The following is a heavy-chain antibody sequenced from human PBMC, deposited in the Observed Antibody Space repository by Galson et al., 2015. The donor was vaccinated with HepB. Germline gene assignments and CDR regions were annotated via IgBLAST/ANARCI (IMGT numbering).Heavy chain of an antibody. CDR2: IDPSDSYT. J-gene: IGHJ6*02. V-gene: IGHV5-10-1*01. Sequence: QSGAEVKKPGESLRISCKGSGYSFTSYWITWVRQMPGKGLEWMGRIDPSDSYTNYSPSFQGHVTISVDKSISTAYLQWTSLRASDTAMYYCARAYYYPGSGSSYQYYVMDVWGQGTTVTVSS. D-gene: IGHD3-10*01. CDR3: ARAYYYPGSGSSYQYYVMDV. CDR1: GYSFTSYW.